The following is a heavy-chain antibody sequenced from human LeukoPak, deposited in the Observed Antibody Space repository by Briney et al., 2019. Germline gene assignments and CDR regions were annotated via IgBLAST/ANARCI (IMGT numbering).Heavy chain of an antibody. CDR3: AKPPPRWLLRLQDTEYYYYGMDV. CDR1: GFTFSSYA. D-gene: IGHD3-22*01. CDR2: ISGSGGST. V-gene: IGHV3-23*01. J-gene: IGHJ6*02. Sequence: GGSLRLSCAASGFTFSSYAMSWVRQAPGKGLEWVSAISGSGGSTYYADSVKGRFTISRDNSKNTLYLQMNSLRAEDTAVYYCAKPPPRWLLRLQDTEYYYYGMDVWGQGTTVTVSS.